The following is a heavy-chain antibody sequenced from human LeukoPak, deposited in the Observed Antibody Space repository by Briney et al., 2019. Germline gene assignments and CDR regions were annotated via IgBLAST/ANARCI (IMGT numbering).Heavy chain of an antibody. Sequence: SETLSLTCTVSGGSISNYYWTWIRQPPGKGLEWIGYIYYSGSTNYNPSLKSRVTISVDTSKNQFSLKLSSVTAADTAVYYCARDLSSSWYYGVFDYWGQGTLVTVSS. CDR3: ARDLSSSWYYGVFDY. V-gene: IGHV4-59*01. CDR1: GGSISNYY. J-gene: IGHJ4*02. D-gene: IGHD6-13*01. CDR2: IYYSGST.